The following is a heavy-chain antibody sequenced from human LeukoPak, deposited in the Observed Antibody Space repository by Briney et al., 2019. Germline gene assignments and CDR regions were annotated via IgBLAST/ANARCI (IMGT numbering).Heavy chain of an antibody. Sequence: GGSLRLSCAASGFPFSSYGMHWVRQAPGKGLEWVARLVYDARSDYANSVKGRFSISRDDSKNTLYLEMNSLRAEDTAVYYCGGGGWYYFHYRGQGTLVTVSS. V-gene: IGHV3-33*03. CDR1: GFPFSSYG. D-gene: IGHD2-15*01. CDR3: GGGGWYYFHY. J-gene: IGHJ4*02. CDR2: LVYDARS.